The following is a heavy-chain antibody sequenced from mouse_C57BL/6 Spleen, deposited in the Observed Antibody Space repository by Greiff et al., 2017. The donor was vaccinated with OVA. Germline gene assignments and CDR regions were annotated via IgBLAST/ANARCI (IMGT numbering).Heavy chain of an antibody. V-gene: IGHV1-42*01. J-gene: IGHJ3*01. CDR3: ARKGGPWFAY. Sequence: VQLKESGPELVKPGASVKISCKASGYSFTGYYMNWVKQSPEKSLEWIGEINPSTGGTTYNQKFKAKATLTVDKSSSTAYMQLKSLTSEDSAVYYCARKGGPWFAYWGQGTLVTVSA. CDR2: INPSTGGT. CDR1: GYSFTGYY.